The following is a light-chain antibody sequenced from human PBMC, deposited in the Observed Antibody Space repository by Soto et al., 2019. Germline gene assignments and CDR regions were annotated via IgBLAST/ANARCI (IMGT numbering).Light chain of an antibody. CDR1: SSDVGGYNY. V-gene: IGLV2-14*01. CDR2: VVD. CDR3: NSYTSSNTFV. Sequence: HSALTQPASVSGSPGQSITISCTGTSSDVGGYNYVSWYQQYPGKAPKLLMYVVDNRPSGVSNRFSGSKSGNTASLTISGLQSEDEAEYFCNSYTSSNTFVFGTGTKLTVL. J-gene: IGLJ1*01.